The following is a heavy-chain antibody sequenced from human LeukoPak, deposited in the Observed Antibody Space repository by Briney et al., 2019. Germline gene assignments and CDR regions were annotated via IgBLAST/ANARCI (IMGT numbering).Heavy chain of an antibody. CDR2: INPNSGGT. Sequence: KVSCKASGYTFTGYYMHWVRQAPGQGLEWMGWINPNSGGTNYAQKFQGRVTMTRDTSISTAYMELSRLRSDDTAVYYCARDASTSSLFDYWGQGTLVTVSS. V-gene: IGHV1-2*02. D-gene: IGHD2-2*01. CDR1: GYTFTGYY. CDR3: ARDASTSSLFDY. J-gene: IGHJ4*02.